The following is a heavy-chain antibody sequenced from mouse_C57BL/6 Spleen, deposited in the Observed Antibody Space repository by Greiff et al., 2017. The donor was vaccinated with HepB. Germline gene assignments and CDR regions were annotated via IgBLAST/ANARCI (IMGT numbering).Heavy chain of an antibody. J-gene: IGHJ2*01. CDR2: IDPSDSYT. D-gene: IGHD2-3*01. Sequence: QVQLQQPGAELVMPGASVKLSCKASGYTFTSYWMHWVKQRPGQGLVWIGEIDPSDSYTNYNQKFKGKSTLTVDKSSSTAYMQLSSLTSEDSAVYYCARPGYYDYFDYWGQGTTLTVSS. CDR3: ARPGYYDYFDY. CDR1: GYTFTSYW. V-gene: IGHV1-69*01.